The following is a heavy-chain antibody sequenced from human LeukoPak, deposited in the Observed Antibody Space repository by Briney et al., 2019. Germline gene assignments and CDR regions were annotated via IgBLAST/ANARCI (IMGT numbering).Heavy chain of an antibody. CDR3: ARTSDYYYDSSGPLDAFDI. V-gene: IGHV4-34*01. Sequence: SETLSLTCAVYVGSFSGYYWSWIRHPPGEGLERIGEINHSGSTNYNPSLKSRVTISVDTSKNQFSLKLSSVTAADTAVYYCARTSDYYYDSSGPLDAFDIWGQGTMVTVSS. J-gene: IGHJ3*02. D-gene: IGHD3-22*01. CDR1: VGSFSGYY. CDR2: INHSGST.